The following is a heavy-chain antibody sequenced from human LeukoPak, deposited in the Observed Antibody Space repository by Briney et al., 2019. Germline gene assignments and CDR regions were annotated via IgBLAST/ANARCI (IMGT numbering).Heavy chain of an antibody. CDR3: AREGYDFWSGYPPS. V-gene: IGHV4-30-4*01. Sequence: SETLSLTCAVYGGSFSGYYWSWIRQPPGKGLEWIGYIYYSGSAYYNPSLKSRVTISVDTSKNQFSLKLSSVTAADTAVYYCAREGYDFWSGYPPSWGQGTLVTVSS. J-gene: IGHJ5*02. CDR1: GGSFSGYY. D-gene: IGHD3-3*01. CDR2: IYYSGSA.